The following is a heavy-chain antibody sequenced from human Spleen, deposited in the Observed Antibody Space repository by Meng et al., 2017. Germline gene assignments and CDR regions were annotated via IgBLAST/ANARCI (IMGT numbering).Heavy chain of an antibody. CDR3: ARDLTTYGGYPPPFDY. CDR2: ISSSSSYI. D-gene: IGHD5-12*01. Sequence: GGSLRLSCAASGFTFSSYSMNWVRQAPGKGLEWVSSISSSSSYIYYADSVKGRYTISRGNAKNSLYLQMNSLRAEDTAVYYCARDLTTYGGYPPPFDYWGQGTLVTVSS. CDR1: GFTFSSYS. J-gene: IGHJ4*02. V-gene: IGHV3-21*01.